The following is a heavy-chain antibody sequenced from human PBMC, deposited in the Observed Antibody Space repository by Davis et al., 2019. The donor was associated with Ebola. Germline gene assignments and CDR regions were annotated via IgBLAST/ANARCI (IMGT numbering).Heavy chain of an antibody. J-gene: IGHJ6*02. CDR3: ARETVTTLYYYYGMDV. Sequence: GGSLRLSCAASGFTFSSYGMHWVRQAPGKGLEWVAVISYDGSNKYYADSVKGRFTISRDNSKNTLYLQMNSLRAEDTAVYYCARETVTTLYYYYGMDVWGQGTTVTVSS. CDR1: GFTFSSYG. D-gene: IGHD4-17*01. CDR2: ISYDGSNK. V-gene: IGHV3-30*03.